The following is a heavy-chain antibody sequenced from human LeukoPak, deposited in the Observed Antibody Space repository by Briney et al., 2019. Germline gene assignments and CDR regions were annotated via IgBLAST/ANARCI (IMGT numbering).Heavy chain of an antibody. CDR2: INPNSGGT. Sequence: ASVKVSCKASRYTFTGYYMHWVRQAPGQGLEWMGWINPNSGGTNYAQKFQGRVTMTRDTSISTAYMELSSLRSEDTAVYYCARSYHYEVNSVPDYWGQGTLVTVSS. CDR1: RYTFTGYY. J-gene: IGHJ4*02. V-gene: IGHV1-2*02. CDR3: ARSYHYEVNSVPDY. D-gene: IGHD5/OR15-5a*01.